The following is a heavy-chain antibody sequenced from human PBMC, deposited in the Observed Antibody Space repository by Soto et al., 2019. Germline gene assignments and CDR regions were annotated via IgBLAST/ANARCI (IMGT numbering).Heavy chain of an antibody. J-gene: IGHJ3*02. CDR2: IIPILGIA. V-gene: IGHV1-69*02. D-gene: IGHD6-6*01. CDR3: ARVVALARAFDI. Sequence: QVQLVQSGAEVKKPGSSVKVSCKASGGTFSSYTISWVRQAPGQGLEWMGRIIPILGIANYAEKFQGRVTIIADKSTSTAYMELSSLRSEDTAVYYCARVVALARAFDIWGQGTMVTVSS. CDR1: GGTFSSYT.